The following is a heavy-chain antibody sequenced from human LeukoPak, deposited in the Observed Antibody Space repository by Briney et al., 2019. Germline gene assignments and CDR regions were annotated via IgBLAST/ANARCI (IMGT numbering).Heavy chain of an antibody. Sequence: PGGSLRLSCAASGFTFSSYGMHWVRQAPGKGLEWVAFIRYDGSNKYYADSVKGRFTISRDNSKNTLYLQMDSLRAEDTAVYYCAKGDGDSNPVLGFDYWGQGTLVTVSS. V-gene: IGHV3-30*02. J-gene: IGHJ4*02. CDR2: IRYDGSNK. D-gene: IGHD2-8*02. CDR1: GFTFSSYG. CDR3: AKGDGDSNPVLGFDY.